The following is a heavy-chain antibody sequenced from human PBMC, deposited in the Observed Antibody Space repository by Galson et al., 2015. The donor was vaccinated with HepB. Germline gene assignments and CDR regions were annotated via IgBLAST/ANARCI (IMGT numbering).Heavy chain of an antibody. CDR2: ISGSGSST. V-gene: IGHV3-23*01. CDR3: AKDRAAAGYYYYGMDV. CDR1: GFTFSSYA. Sequence: SLRLSCAASGFTFSSYAMSWVRQAPGKGLEWVSAISGSGSSTYYADSVKGRFTISRDNSKDTLYLQMNSLRAEDTAVYYCAKDRAAAGYYYYGMDVWGQGTTVTVSS. J-gene: IGHJ6*02. D-gene: IGHD6-13*01.